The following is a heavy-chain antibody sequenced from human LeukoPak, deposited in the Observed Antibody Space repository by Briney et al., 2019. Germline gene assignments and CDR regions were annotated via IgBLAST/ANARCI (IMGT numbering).Heavy chain of an antibody. D-gene: IGHD3-22*01. V-gene: IGHV4-4*02. CDR3: ARGNSSVWTSDAFDI. CDR2: IYHSGSS. CDR1: GFTFSSYGM. Sequence: PGGTLRLSCAASGFTFSSYGMRWVRQAPGEGLEWIGEIYHSGSSNYNPSLKSRVTISVDKSKNQFSLKLSSVTAADTAVYYCARGNSSVWTSDAFDIWGQGTMVTVSS. J-gene: IGHJ3*02.